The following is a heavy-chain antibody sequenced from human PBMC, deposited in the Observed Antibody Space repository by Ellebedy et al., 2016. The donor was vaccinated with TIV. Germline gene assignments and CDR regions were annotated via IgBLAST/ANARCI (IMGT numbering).Heavy chain of an antibody. CDR3: ARGIAAAGTGMYYFDY. CDR2: IYYSGST. D-gene: IGHD6-13*01. CDR1: GGSISSYY. J-gene: IGHJ4*02. V-gene: IGHV4-59*01. Sequence: SETLSLTCTVSGGSISSYYWSWIRPPPGKGLEWIGYIYYSGSTNYNPSLKSRVTISVDTSKNQFSLKLSSVTAADTAVYYCARGIAAAGTGMYYFDYWGLGTLVTVSS.